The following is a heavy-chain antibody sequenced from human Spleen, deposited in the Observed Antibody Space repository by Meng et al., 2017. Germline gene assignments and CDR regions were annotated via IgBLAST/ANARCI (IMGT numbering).Heavy chain of an antibody. Sequence: QGPLVQLGAEVEKPGSSGKVSFYPSGYNFPDYYIHLVRRAPGQGLEWMGRINPKSGDTHYAQKFQARVTMTGDTSISTAYMELSGLRSDDTAMYYCARDEDISAAGKLFGDYWGQGTLVTVSS. D-gene: IGHD6-25*01. J-gene: IGHJ4*02. CDR1: GYNFPDYY. CDR2: INPKSGDT. CDR3: ARDEDISAAGKLFGDY. V-gene: IGHV1-2*06.